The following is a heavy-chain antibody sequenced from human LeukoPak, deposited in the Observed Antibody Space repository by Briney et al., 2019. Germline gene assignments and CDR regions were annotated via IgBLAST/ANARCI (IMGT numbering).Heavy chain of an antibody. Sequence: GRSLRLSCAASGFTFDDYAMHWVRQAPGKGLEWVSGISWNSGSIGYADSVKGRFTISRDNAKNSLYLQMSSLRAEDTALYYCAKDMARGIAAAGLFDYWGQGTLVTVSS. CDR3: AKDMARGIAAAGLFDY. J-gene: IGHJ4*02. D-gene: IGHD6-13*01. CDR2: ISWNSGSI. CDR1: GFTFDDYA. V-gene: IGHV3-9*01.